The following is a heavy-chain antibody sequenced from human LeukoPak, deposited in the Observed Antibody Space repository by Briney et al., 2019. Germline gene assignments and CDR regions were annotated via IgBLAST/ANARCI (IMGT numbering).Heavy chain of an antibody. J-gene: IGHJ4*02. CDR3: ARESHSSSSSFDY. CDR1: GYTFTGYY. CDR2: INPNSGGT. V-gene: IGHV1-2*02. Sequence: ASVKGSCKASGYTFTGYYMHWVRQAPGQGLEWMGWINPNSGGTNYAQKFQGRVTMTRDTSISTAYMELSRLRSDDTAVYYCARESHSSSSSFDYWGQGTLVTVSS. D-gene: IGHD6-6*01.